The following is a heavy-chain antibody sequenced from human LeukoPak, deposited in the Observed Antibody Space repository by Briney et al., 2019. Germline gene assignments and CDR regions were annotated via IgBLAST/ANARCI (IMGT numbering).Heavy chain of an antibody. CDR1: GFTFGDYA. J-gene: IGHJ4*02. Sequence: GGSLRLSCTASGFTFGDYAMNWVRQAPGKGLEWVSAISGSDGSTYYANSVKGRFTISRDNSKNTLYLQMNSLRAEDTAVYYCAKGRTGYSYGYGIDYWGQGTLVTVSS. V-gene: IGHV3-23*01. D-gene: IGHD5-18*01. CDR3: AKGRTGYSYGYGIDY. CDR2: ISGSDGST.